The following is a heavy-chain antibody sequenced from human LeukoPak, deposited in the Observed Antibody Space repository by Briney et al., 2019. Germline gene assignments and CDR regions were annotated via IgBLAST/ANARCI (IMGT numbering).Heavy chain of an antibody. CDR3: VRSHYDFWSGRGAHFDY. CDR1: GYTFTTYY. D-gene: IGHD3-3*01. V-gene: IGHV1-46*01. CDR2: ISPSGGII. J-gene: IGHJ4*02. Sequence: GASVKVSCKASGYTFTTYYMHLVRQAPGQELEWLGIISPSGGIISYTQKFQGRVTMPRATSTSTVYMELSSLRSEDTAVYYCVRSHYDFWSGRGAHFDYWGQGTLVTVSS.